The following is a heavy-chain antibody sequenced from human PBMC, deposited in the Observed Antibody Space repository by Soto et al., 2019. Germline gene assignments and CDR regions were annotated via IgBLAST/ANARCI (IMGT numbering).Heavy chain of an antibody. CDR1: GGPVSSGSYY. J-gene: IGHJ4*02. CDR3: ARLPRTGSPRFYFDS. CDR2: VYYSGAS. V-gene: IGHV4-61*01. D-gene: IGHD1-1*01. Sequence: SSETLSLTCTVSGGPVSSGSYYWNWIRQPPGKRLEWIAYVYYSGASNYNPSLKSRVTISVDTSKSQFALNLSSVTAADTAVYYCARLPRTGSPRFYFDSWGQGTLVTVSS.